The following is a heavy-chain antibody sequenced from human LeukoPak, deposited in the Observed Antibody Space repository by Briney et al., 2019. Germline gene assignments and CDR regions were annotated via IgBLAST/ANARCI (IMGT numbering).Heavy chain of an antibody. D-gene: IGHD5/OR15-5a*01. CDR1: GFTFSSYS. CDR3: ARDLGSTEDAFDI. Sequence: PGGSLRLSCAPSGFTFSSYSMNWVRQAPGKGLEWVSSISSSSSYIYYADSVKGRFTISRDNAKNSLYLQMNSLRAEDTAVYYCARDLGSTEDAFDIWGQGTMVTVSS. CDR2: ISSSSSYI. J-gene: IGHJ3*02. V-gene: IGHV3-21*01.